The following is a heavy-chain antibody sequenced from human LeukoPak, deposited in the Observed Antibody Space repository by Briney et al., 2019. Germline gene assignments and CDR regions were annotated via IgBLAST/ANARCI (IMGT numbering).Heavy chain of an antibody. Sequence: GGSLRLSCAASRFSFSRYCLQGVDQAPGKGLEWVAHIRSDENYKHYADSVKGRFTISRDNSKNTVYVQMNSLRPEDTAVYYCAKDAHWSADHWGQGTLVTVSS. J-gene: IGHJ5*02. D-gene: IGHD3-3*01. CDR3: AKDAHWSADH. CDR2: IRSDENYK. CDR1: RFSFSRYC. V-gene: IGHV3-30*02.